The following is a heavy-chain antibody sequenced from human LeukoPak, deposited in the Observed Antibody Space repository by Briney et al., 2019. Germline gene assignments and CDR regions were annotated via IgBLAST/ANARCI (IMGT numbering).Heavy chain of an antibody. J-gene: IGHJ5*02. Sequence: PSETLSLTCTVSGGSISSYYWSWIRQPPGKGLEWSGYIYYSGSTNYNPSLKSRVTISVDTSKNQFSLKLSSVTAADTAVYYCARVGWDFWSGYYVIDWFDPWGQGTLVTVSS. D-gene: IGHD3-3*01. CDR1: GGSISSYY. CDR2: IYYSGST. V-gene: IGHV4-59*01. CDR3: ARVGWDFWSGYYVIDWFDP.